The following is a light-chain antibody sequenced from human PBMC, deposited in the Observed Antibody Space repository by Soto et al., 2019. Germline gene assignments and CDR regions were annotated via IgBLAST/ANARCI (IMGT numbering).Light chain of an antibody. CDR2: AAS. J-gene: IGKJ5*01. CDR1: QSISSY. Sequence: DIQMTQSPSSLSASVGDRVTITCRASQSISSYLNWYQQKPGKAPKLLIYAASSLQSGVPSRFSGSGSGTDFTLTINSLQPEDFATYYCQQSYSTSITFGQGTRLDIK. V-gene: IGKV1-39*01. CDR3: QQSYSTSIT.